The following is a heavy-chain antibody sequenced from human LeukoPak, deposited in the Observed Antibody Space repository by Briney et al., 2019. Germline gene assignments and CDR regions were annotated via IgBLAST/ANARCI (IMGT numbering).Heavy chain of an antibody. CDR1: GFTFSSYT. V-gene: IGHV3-48*01. D-gene: IGHD3-10*01. CDR2: ISSSSSTI. Sequence: GGSLRLSCAASGFTFSSYTMNWVRQAPGKGLEWVSYISSSSSTIYYADSVKGRFTISRDNAKNSLFLQMNTLRAEDTAVYYCAKILFGDYADMDVWGQGTTVTVSS. CDR3: AKILFGDYADMDV. J-gene: IGHJ6*02.